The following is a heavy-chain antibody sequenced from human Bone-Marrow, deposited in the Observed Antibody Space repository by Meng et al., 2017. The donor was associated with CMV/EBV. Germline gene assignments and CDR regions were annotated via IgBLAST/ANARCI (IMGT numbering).Heavy chain of an antibody. Sequence: ASVKVSCKASGYTFTTYYMHWVRQAPGQGLEWMGIINPSGGSTSYAQKFQGRVTLTRDTSTSTVYMKLSSLRSEDTAVYYCARDRGVCSSTDCYCSWYFQHWGQGTLVTVSS. CDR3: ARDRGVCSSTDCYCSWYFQH. CDR1: GYTFTTYY. D-gene: IGHD2-2*01. J-gene: IGHJ1*01. V-gene: IGHV1-46*01. CDR2: INPSGGST.